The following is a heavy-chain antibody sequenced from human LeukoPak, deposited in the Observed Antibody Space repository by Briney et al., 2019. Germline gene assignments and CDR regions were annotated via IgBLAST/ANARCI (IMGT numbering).Heavy chain of an antibody. CDR3: AREISSYSRPHYYYYYMDV. V-gene: IGHV4-61*02. Sequence: LTXXVXXGXIXXXXYYXXWIXQXXXXXXXWXGXIYTSGSTNYNPSLKSRVTISVDTSKNQLSLKLSSVTAADTAVYYCAREISSYSRPHYYYYYMDVWGKGTTVTVSS. D-gene: IGHD6-13*01. CDR1: XGXIXXXXYY. J-gene: IGHJ6*03. CDR2: IYTSGST.